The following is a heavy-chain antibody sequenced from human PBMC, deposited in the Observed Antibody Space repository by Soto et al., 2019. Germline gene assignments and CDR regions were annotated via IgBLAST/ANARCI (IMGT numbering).Heavy chain of an antibody. D-gene: IGHD6-13*01. CDR2: IIPIFGTA. Sequence: EASVKVSCKASGGTFSSYAISWVRQAPGQGLEWMGGIIPIFGTANYAQKFQGRVTITADESTSTAYMELSSLRSEDTAVYYCARATLYSSSWKYPYYFDYWGQGTLVTVSS. J-gene: IGHJ4*02. V-gene: IGHV1-69*13. CDR3: ARATLYSSSWKYPYYFDY. CDR1: GGTFSSYA.